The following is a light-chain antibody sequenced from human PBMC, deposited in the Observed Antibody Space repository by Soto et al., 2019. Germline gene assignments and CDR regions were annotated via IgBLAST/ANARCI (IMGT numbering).Light chain of an antibody. Sequence: DIALTQSPLSLPVTPGEPTSISCRSSQSLLHRNGYNYLDGYLQKPGQSPPLLIDLGSNRASGVHDRFRGSGSGTDFTLKISRVEAVDVVISYCMQALQTTLSFGGGTKVDLK. CDR3: MQALQTTLS. CDR1: QSLLHRNGYNY. V-gene: IGKV2-28*01. J-gene: IGKJ4*01. CDR2: LGS.